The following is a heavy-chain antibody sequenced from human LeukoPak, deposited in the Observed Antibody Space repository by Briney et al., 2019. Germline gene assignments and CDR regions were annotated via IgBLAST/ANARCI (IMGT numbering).Heavy chain of an antibody. J-gene: IGHJ3*01. CDR3: GRKGDAFDF. V-gene: IGHV3-7*01. CDR2: IKLDVSET. Sequence: PGGSLRLSCAASGFTFSNYWMTWVRQAPGKGLEWVANIKLDVSETYYVDSVRGRFTISRDNTKSSLYLQMDSLRAEDTAVYYCGRKGDAFDFWGQGTMVTVSS. CDR1: GFTFSNYW.